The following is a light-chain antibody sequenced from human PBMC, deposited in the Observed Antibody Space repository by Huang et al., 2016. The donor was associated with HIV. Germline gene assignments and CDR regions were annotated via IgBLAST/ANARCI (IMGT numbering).Light chain of an antibody. CDR2: DAS. CDR1: QFISNY. CDR3: QQYGNRIT. Sequence: DIQMTQSPSSLSASVGDRVTITCQASQFISNYLNWYQQKPGKAPKLLIFDASSLEIGVPSRFSGSGSGTVFTLTISSLQPEDVGTYYCQQYGNRITFGQGTRLEIK. V-gene: IGKV1-33*01. J-gene: IGKJ5*01.